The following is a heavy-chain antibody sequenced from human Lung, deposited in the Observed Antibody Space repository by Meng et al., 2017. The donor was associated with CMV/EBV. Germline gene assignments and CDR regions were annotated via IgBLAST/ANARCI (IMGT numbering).Heavy chain of an antibody. CDR3: ARDRGGNYYFDY. J-gene: IGHJ4*02. V-gene: IGHV3-11*01. CDR2: ISSSGNSI. D-gene: IGHD4-23*01. Sequence: GGSXRLSCEGSGFSFSDYYMIWIRQAPGKGLEWLAYISSSGNSIYYTDSVEGRFTISRDNARNSLYLQMNSLRVDDTAVYYCARDRGGNYYFDYWGQGPLVTVSS. CDR1: GFSFSDYY.